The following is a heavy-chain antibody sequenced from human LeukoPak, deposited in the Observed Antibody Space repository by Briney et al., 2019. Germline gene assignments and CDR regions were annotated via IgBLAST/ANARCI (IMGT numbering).Heavy chain of an antibody. Sequence: SVKVSCKASGATFSSYAISWVRQSPGHGLGWMGRLIPFLGIVNYAQKLQGRVTITADKFTRPAYMELSSVGSEDTGVYYCARVVSSGYDWDYYCGMDVGGQGPTVSVSS. V-gene: IGHV1-69*04. J-gene: IGHJ6*02. CDR1: GATFSSYA. D-gene: IGHD5-12*01. CDR3: ARVVSSGYDWDYYCGMDV. CDR2: LIPFLGIV.